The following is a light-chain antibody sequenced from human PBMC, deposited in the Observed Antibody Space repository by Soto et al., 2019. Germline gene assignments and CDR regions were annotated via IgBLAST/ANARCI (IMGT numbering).Light chain of an antibody. J-gene: IGKJ4*01. Sequence: EIVLTQSPATLSVYPGEGATLSCWASQSFGNYIAWYQQKPGQIPRLLISDTYNRDAGIPARFSGSGSGAAFSLIISSLEPEDSAIYYCQHRANWPLLVFGGGTKVEIK. CDR1: QSFGNY. CDR2: DTY. CDR3: QHRANWPLLV. V-gene: IGKV3-11*01.